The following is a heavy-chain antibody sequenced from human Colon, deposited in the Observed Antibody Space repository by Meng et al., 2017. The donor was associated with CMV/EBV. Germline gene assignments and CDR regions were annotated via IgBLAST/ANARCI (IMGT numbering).Heavy chain of an antibody. CDR1: GFTFRTFG. V-gene: IGHV3-30*02. J-gene: IGHJ4*02. CDR2: IRYDGSTK. CDR3: AAFEITTTATLNF. Sequence: GGSLRLSCAASGFTFRTFGMHWVRQASGKGLAWVAFIRYDGSTKYYVDSVKGRFTISRDNSKNMLYLQMNALGAEDTAVYFCAAFEITTTATLNFWGRGTLVTVSS. D-gene: IGHD1-1*01.